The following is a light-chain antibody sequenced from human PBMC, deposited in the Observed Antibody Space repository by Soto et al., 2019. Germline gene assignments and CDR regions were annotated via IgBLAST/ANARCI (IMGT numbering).Light chain of an antibody. Sequence: ILLTQSPCTLSMSPWERATLSCRASQRISSNYVAWYRQNPGQPPRLLIYGAFRRPTGIPDRFSGSGSGTDFSLSISRLEPEDSAVFYCQQYGSSTWTFGQGTKVDIK. CDR1: QRISSNY. CDR2: GAF. V-gene: IGKV3-20*01. CDR3: QQYGSSTWT. J-gene: IGKJ1*01.